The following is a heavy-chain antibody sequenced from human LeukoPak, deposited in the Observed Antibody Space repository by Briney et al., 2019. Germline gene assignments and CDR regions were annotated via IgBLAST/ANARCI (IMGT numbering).Heavy chain of an antibody. CDR1: RFTSFSGHW. J-gene: IGHJ4*02. CDR2: IRFDGSEI. Sequence: GGSLRLSCTVSRFTSFSGHWMNWVRQGPGKGLEWVANIRFDGSEIGYGDSVEGRFIISRDNSKNSLYPEMNSLCADETAVYYCATRNNFEYWGQGTLVTVSS. CDR3: ATRNNFEY. V-gene: IGHV3-7*01.